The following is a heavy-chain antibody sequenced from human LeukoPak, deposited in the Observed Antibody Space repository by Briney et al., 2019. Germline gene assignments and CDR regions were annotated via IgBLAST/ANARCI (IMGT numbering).Heavy chain of an antibody. CDR2: INSDGSRT. CDR1: GFTLRSHW. D-gene: IGHD3-22*01. V-gene: IGHV3-74*01. Sequence: GGSLRLSCVASGFTLRSHWMHWVRQAPGKGLMWVSRINSDGSRTDYADSVKGRFTISRDNAKNSLYLQMNSLRAEDTAVYYCAREYYYDSRAPGAFDIWGQGTMVTVSS. CDR3: AREYYYDSRAPGAFDI. J-gene: IGHJ3*02.